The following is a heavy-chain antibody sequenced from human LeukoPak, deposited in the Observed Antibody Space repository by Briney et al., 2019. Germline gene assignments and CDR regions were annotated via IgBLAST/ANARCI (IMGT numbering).Heavy chain of an antibody. J-gene: IGHJ6*03. CDR2: ISSSGSTI. Sequence: GGSLRLSCAASGFTFSDYYMSWIRQAPGKGLEWVSYISSSGSTIYYADSVKGRFTISRDNAKNSLYLQMNSLRAEDTAVYYCARDGSLYCSGGSCYRNPYYMDVWGKGTTVTISS. V-gene: IGHV3-11*01. CDR3: ARDGSLYCSGGSCYRNPYYMDV. D-gene: IGHD2-15*01. CDR1: GFTFSDYY.